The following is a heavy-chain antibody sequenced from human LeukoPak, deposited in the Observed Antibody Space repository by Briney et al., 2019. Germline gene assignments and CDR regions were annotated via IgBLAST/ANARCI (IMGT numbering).Heavy chain of an antibody. D-gene: IGHD6-19*01. CDR1: GGSFSGYY. CDR3: ARPYTSGWYGVFDI. V-gene: IGHV4-34*01. Sequence: NPSETLSLTCAVYGGSFSGYYWSWIRQPPGKGLERIGEINHSGSTNYIPPLKSRVTISVDTSKNQFSLKLSSVTAADTAVYYCARPYTSGWYGVFDIWGQGTVVTVSS. J-gene: IGHJ3*02. CDR2: INHSGST.